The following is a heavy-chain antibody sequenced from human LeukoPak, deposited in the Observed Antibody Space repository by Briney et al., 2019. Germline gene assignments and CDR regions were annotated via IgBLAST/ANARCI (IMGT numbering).Heavy chain of an antibody. V-gene: IGHV3-30*02. Sequence: GGSLRLSCAASGFTFSSYGMHWVRQAPGKGLEWVAFIRYDGSNKYYADSVKGRFTISRDNAKNSLYLQMNSLRAEDTAFYYCARHDFWSGFKGGDYWGQGTLVTVSS. CDR2: IRYDGSNK. J-gene: IGHJ4*01. D-gene: IGHD3-3*01. CDR1: GFTFSSYG. CDR3: ARHDFWSGFKGGDY.